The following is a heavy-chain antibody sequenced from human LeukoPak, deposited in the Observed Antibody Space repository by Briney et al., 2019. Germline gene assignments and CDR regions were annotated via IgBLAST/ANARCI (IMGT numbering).Heavy chain of an antibody. V-gene: IGHV1-18*01. D-gene: IGHD5-18*01. J-gene: IGHJ4*02. CDR2: ISAYNGNT. Sequence: EGSVKVSCKASGYTFTSYGISWVRQAPGQGLEWMGWISAYNGNTNYAQKLQGRVTMTTDTSTSTAYMELRSLRSDDTAVYYCAREGIQLWLRGTDYWGQGTLVTVSS. CDR1: GYTFTSYG. CDR3: AREGIQLWLRGTDY.